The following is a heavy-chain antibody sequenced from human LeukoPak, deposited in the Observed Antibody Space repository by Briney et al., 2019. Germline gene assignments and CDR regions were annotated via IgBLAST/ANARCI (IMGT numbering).Heavy chain of an antibody. CDR1: GFVFSNRV. V-gene: IGHV3-30*04. J-gene: IGHJ6*02. D-gene: IGHD3-16*01. CDR3: ARDLWGVAVAGAGKDV. Sequence: PGKSLRLSCVGAGFVFSNRVIHWVRQAPGQGLEWVSMISYDGSGKHYADSVGGRLTISRDNSKNTVYLQMDSLTAEDTAIYYCARDLWGVAVAGAGKDVWGQGTTVTVSS. CDR2: ISYDGSGK.